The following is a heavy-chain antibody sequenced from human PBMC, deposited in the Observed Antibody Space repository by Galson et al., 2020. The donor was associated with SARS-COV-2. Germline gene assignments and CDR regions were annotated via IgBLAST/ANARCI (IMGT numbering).Heavy chain of an antibody. J-gene: IGHJ3*02. CDR3: AKDAIAVAGTSLDI. D-gene: IGHD6-19*01. CDR1: GFTFSSYG. CDR2: IWYDGSNK. V-gene: IGHV3-33*06. Sequence: GGSLRLSCAASGFTFSSYGMHWVRQAPGKGLEWVAVIWYDGSNKYYADSVKGRFIISRDNSKNTLYLQMNSLRAEDTAVYYCAKDAIAVAGTSLDIWGQGTMVTVSS.